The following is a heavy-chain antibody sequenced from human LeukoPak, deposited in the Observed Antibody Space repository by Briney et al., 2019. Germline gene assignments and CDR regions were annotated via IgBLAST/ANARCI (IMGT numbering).Heavy chain of an antibody. Sequence: GGSLRLSCTVSGFTFSTHWMRWVRQAPGKGLVWVSHIKGDGTSTNYADSVKGRFAISRDNAKNTLFLQMNSLRAEDTAVYYCARDGLAAAADYWGQGTLVTVSS. CDR3: ARDGLAAAADY. J-gene: IGHJ4*02. CDR1: GFTFSTHW. D-gene: IGHD6-13*01. V-gene: IGHV3-74*01. CDR2: IKGDGTST.